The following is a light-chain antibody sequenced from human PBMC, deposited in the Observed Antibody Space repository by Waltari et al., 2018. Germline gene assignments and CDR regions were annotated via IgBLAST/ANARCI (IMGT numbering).Light chain of an antibody. CDR3: GTWDNSLSGWV. CDR2: ETK. Sequence: QSVLTQPPSESAAPGKKVTISCSGAAYNIGNNFVSWYQQFPGASPKLLILETKKRPSVLPYRFSGSKSGTSATLGITGLQTGDEADYYCGTWDNSLSGWVFGTGTKLTVL. CDR1: AYNIGNNF. J-gene: IGLJ3*02. V-gene: IGLV1-51*01.